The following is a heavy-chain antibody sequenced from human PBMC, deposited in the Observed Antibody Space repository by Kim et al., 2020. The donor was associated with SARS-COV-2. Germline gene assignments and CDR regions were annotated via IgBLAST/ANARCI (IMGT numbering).Heavy chain of an antibody. CDR1: GFTFSSYA. D-gene: IGHD6-13*01. CDR3: ARALEQQPVLGY. V-gene: IGHV3-30*04. J-gene: IGHJ4*02. Sequence: GGSLRLSCAASGFTFSSYAMHWVRQAPGKGLEWVAVISYDGSNKYYADSVKGRFTISRDNSKNTLYLQMNSLRAEDTAVYYCARALEQQPVLGYWGQGTLVTVSS. CDR2: ISYDGSNK.